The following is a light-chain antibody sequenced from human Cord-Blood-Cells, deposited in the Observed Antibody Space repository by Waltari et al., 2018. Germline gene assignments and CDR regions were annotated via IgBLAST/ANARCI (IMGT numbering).Light chain of an antibody. Sequence: EIVLTQSPATTSVSSGERATLSCRASQSVSSTLAWYQHKPGKAPRLLIYGASTRATGIPARFSGSGSGTEFTLTISSLQSEDFAVYYCQQYNNWPSWTFGQGTKVEIK. J-gene: IGKJ1*01. CDR2: GAS. CDR3: QQYNNWPSWT. CDR1: QSVSST. V-gene: IGKV3-15*01.